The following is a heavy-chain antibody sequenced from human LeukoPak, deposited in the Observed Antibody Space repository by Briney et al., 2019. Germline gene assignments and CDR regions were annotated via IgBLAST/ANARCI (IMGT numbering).Heavy chain of an antibody. D-gene: IGHD6-13*01. CDR3: ARDRHIAAAVYYYYMDV. V-gene: IGHV1-18*01. CDR1: GHTFTSYG. Sequence: ASVKVSCKASGHTFTSYGISWVRQAPGQGLEWMGWISAYNGNTNHAQKLQGRVTMTTDTSTSTAYMELRSLRSDDTAVYYCARDRHIAAAVYYYYMDVWGKGTPVTVSS. J-gene: IGHJ6*03. CDR2: ISAYNGNT.